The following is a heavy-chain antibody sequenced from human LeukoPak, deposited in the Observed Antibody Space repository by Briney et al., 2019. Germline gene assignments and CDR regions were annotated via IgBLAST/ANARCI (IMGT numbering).Heavy chain of an antibody. CDR2: IKSKTDGGTT. CDR1: GFTFSNAW. CDR3: TTGWQLVRGDYYYYYMDV. J-gene: IGHJ6*03. D-gene: IGHD6-6*01. V-gene: IGHV3-15*01. Sequence: GGSLRLSCAASGFTFSNAWMSWVRQAPGKGLEWVGRIKSKTDGGTTDYAAPVKGRFTISRDDSKNTLYLQMNSLKTEDTAVYYCTTGWQLVRGDYYYYYMDVWGKGTTVTVSS.